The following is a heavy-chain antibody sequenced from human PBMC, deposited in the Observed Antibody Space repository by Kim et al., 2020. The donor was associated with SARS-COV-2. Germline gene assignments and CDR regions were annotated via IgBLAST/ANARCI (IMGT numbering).Heavy chain of an antibody. CDR2: ISSSSSYI. J-gene: IGHJ5*02. CDR1: GFTFSSYS. Sequence: GGSLRLSCAASGFTFSSYSMNWVRQAPGKGLEWVSSISSSSSYIYYADSVKGRFTISRDNAKNSLYLQMNSLRAEDTAVYYCARVLDQYDFWSGYNGWFDPWGQGTLVTVSS. CDR3: ARVLDQYDFWSGYNGWFDP. D-gene: IGHD3-3*01. V-gene: IGHV3-21*01.